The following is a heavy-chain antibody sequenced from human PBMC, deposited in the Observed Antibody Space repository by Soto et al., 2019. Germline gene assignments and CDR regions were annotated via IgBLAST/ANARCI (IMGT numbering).Heavy chain of an antibody. CDR3: ARVRDRQSSGMPSFDP. V-gene: IGHV4-59*02. Sequence: SETLSLTCSVSGGSVSNYYWSWVRQPPGKRLEWIGYIYYTGTHDYNPSLRGRATISVDTSKDQFSLKLTSVTAADTAVYYCARVRDRQSSGMPSFDPWGQGILVTVSS. CDR1: GGSVSNYY. CDR2: IYYTGTH. J-gene: IGHJ5*02. D-gene: IGHD3-22*01.